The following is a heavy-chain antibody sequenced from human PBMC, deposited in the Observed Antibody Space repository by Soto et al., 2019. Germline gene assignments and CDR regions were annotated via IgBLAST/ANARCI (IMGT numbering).Heavy chain of an antibody. V-gene: IGHV3-11*06. D-gene: IGHD2-2*01. CDR2: ISSRASYT. CDR1: GFNFSNYY. CDR3: ARRQPMLFLNT. J-gene: IGHJ5*02. Sequence: QLVEIGGGLVNPGESLRLSCAASGFNFSNYYMAWVRQAPGKGLEWISYISSRASYTKYADSVEGRFTVARDNANGSLYLQMNSPRVADTGIYYCARRQPMLFLNTWGQGTLVTVPS.